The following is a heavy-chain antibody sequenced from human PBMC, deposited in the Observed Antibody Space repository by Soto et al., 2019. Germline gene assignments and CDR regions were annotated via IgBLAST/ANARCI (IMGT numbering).Heavy chain of an antibody. CDR1: GGSISSGGYY. V-gene: IGHV4-31*03. D-gene: IGHD4-17*01. CDR3: ARERAPTGYFDY. CDR2: IYYSGST. J-gene: IGHJ4*02. Sequence: QVQLQESGPGLVKPSQTLSLTCTVSGGSISSGGYYWSWIRQHPGEGLEWIGYIYYSGSTYYNPSLKSRVTISGDTSKNQCPLKLSSVTAADTAVYYWARERAPTGYFDYWGQGTLVTVSS.